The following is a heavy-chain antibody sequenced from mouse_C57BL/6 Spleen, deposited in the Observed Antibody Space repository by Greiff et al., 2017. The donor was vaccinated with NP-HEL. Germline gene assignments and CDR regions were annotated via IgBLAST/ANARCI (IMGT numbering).Heavy chain of an antibody. V-gene: IGHV5-17*01. J-gene: IGHJ4*01. Sequence: EVQRVKSGGGLVKPGGSLKLSCAASGFTFSDYGMHWVRQAPEKGLEWVAYISSGSSTIYYADTVKGRFTISRDNAKNTLFLQMTSLRSEDTAMCYCARADYYAMDYWGQGTSVTVSS. CDR2: ISSGSSTI. CDR1: GFTFSDYG. CDR3: ARADYYAMDY.